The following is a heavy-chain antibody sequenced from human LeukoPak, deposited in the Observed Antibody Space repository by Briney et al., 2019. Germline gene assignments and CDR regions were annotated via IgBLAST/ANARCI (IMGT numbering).Heavy chain of an antibody. CDR2: INPDGIGK. D-gene: IGHD6-13*01. V-gene: IGHV3-7*01. J-gene: IGHJ4*02. CDR3: AKGGWIAAAGGYFDY. CDR1: GFTFSSYW. Sequence: PGGSLRLSCEASGFTFSSYWMSWVRQAPGKGLEWVANINPDGIGKYYVDSVKGRFTISRDNAKNSLYLQMNRLRAEDTAVYYCAKGGWIAAAGGYFDYWGQGTLVTVSS.